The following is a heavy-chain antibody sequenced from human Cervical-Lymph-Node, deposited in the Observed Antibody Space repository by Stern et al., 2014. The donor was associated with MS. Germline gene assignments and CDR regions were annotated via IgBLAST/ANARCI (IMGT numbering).Heavy chain of an antibody. V-gene: IGHV1-2*04. Sequence: QVQLVESEAEVKKPGASVKVSCTASGYTFTGFFLHWGRQAPGQGLEWVGWINPNTVFPKSAQNFQGWVTLTRDTSINTVYMELNRLKSDDSAVFYCARGYPFFDNWGQGTLVTVSS. J-gene: IGHJ4*02. D-gene: IGHD2-15*01. CDR1: GYTFTGFF. CDR2: INPNTVFP. CDR3: ARGYPFFDN.